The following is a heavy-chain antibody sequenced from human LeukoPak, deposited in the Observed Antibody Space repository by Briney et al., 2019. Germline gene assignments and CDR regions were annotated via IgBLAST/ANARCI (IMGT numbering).Heavy chain of an antibody. D-gene: IGHD2-15*01. CDR2: IRYDGSNK. Sequence: GGSLRLSCAASGFTFSSYGMHWVRQAPGKGLEWVAFIRYDGSNKYYADSVKGRFTISRDNSKNTLYLQMNSLRAEDTAVYYCARAAPYCGGGSCYSPGPFDIWGQGTMVTVSS. CDR3: ARAAPYCGGGSCYSPGPFDI. J-gene: IGHJ3*02. V-gene: IGHV3-30*02. CDR1: GFTFSSYG.